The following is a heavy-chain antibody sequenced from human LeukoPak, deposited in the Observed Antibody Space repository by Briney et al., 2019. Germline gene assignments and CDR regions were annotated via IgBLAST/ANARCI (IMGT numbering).Heavy chain of an antibody. CDR2: MNPNSGNT. CDR1: GYTFTSYD. J-gene: IGHJ4*02. D-gene: IGHD3-22*01. Sequence: ASVKVSCKASGYTFTSYDINWVRQATGQGLEWMGWMNPNSGNTGYAQKFQGRVTMTRNTSISTAYMELSSLRSEDTAVYYCARVGDSSGYYGSDYWGQGTLVTVSS. V-gene: IGHV1-8*01. CDR3: ARVGDSSGYYGSDY.